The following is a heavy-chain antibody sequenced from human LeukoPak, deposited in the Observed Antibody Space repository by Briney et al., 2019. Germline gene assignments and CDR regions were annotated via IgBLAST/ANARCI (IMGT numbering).Heavy chain of an antibody. D-gene: IGHD6-13*01. J-gene: IGHJ4*02. CDR3: ARGDIDAAAAPSEAYFDY. CDR2: IWYDGSNK. V-gene: IGHV3-33*01. Sequence: GGSLRLSCAASGFTFSSYGMHWVRQAPGKGLEWVAVIWYDGSNKYYADSVKGRFTSSRDNSKNTLYLQMNSLRAEDTAVYYCARGDIDAAAAPSEAYFDYWGQGTLVTVSS. CDR1: GFTFSSYG.